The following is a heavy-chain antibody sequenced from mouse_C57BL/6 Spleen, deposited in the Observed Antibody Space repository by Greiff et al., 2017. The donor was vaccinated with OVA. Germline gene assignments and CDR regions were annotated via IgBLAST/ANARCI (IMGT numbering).Heavy chain of an antibody. CDR1: GYTFTSYW. D-gene: IGHD2-3*01. CDR2: IYPSDSET. CDR3: ARDGYYVPRLAFDV. V-gene: IGHV1-61*01. Sequence: QVQLKQPGAELVRPGSSVKLSCKASGYTFTSYWMEWVKQRPGQGLEWIGNIYPSDSETHYNQKFKDKATLTVDKSSSTAYMQLSSLTSEDSAVYYCARDGYYVPRLAFDVWGTGTTVTVST. J-gene: IGHJ1*03.